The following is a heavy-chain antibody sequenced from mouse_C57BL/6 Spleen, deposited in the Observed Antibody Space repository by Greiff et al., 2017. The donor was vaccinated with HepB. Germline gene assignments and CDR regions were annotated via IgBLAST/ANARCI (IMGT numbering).Heavy chain of an antibody. V-gene: IGHV3-8*01. J-gene: IGHJ1*03. D-gene: IGHD1-1*01. CDR2: MRYSGSS. CDR1: GYSITSDY. CDR3: ARGTNYWYFDV. Sequence: EVMLVESGPGLAKPSQTLSLICSVTGYSITSDYWNWIRKFPGNKLEFMGYMRYSGSSYYNPSLKSRLSITRDTSKNQYYLQLNSVTSEDTATYFCARGTNYWYFDVWGTGTTVTVSS.